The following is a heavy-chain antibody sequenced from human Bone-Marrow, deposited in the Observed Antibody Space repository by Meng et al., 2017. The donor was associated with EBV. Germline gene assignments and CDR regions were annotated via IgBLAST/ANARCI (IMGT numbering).Heavy chain of an antibody. Sequence: VQLVQSGAEVKNPGASVKVSCKASGYAFTNYILHWVRKAPGQRPEWMGWINVRLSFTKYSQKFQGRVTISSDTAATTGFMELSSLRSEDTAVYYCVRGPPVGVPGPGDYWGQGTLVTVSS. D-gene: IGHD2-21*01. J-gene: IGHJ4*02. CDR3: VRGPPVGVPGPGDY. CDR1: GYAFTNYI. V-gene: IGHV1-3*01. CDR2: INVRLSFT.